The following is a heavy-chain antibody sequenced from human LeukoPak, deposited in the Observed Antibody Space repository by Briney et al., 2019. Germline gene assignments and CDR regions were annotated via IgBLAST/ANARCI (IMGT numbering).Heavy chain of an antibody. D-gene: IGHD3-22*01. Sequence: GGSLRLSCAASGFTFSSYEMNWVRQAPGKGLEWVSYISSSGSTIYYADSVKGRFTISRDNAKNSLYLQMNSLRAEDTAVYYCARDDYDSSGYYYAFDHWGQGTLVTVSS. V-gene: IGHV3-48*03. CDR2: ISSSGSTI. J-gene: IGHJ4*02. CDR1: GFTFSSYE. CDR3: ARDDYDSSGYYYAFDH.